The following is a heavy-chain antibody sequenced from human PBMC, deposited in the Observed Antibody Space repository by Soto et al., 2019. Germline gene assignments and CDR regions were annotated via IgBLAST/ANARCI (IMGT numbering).Heavy chain of an antibody. D-gene: IGHD3-16*01. CDR1: GFTFSNAW. CDR2: IKSKTDGGTT. J-gene: IGHJ6*02. Sequence: GGSLRLSCAASGFTFSNAWMNWVRQAPGKGLEWVGRIKSKTDGGTTDYAAPVKGRFTISRDDSKNTLYLQMNSLKTEDTAVYYCTSGGLDYYYYYYGMDVWGQGTTVTVSS. CDR3: TSGGLDYYYYYYGMDV. V-gene: IGHV3-15*07.